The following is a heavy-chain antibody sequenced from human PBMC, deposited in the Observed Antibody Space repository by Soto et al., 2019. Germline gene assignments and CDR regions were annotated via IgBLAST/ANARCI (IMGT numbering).Heavy chain of an antibody. Sequence: QVQLVQSGAEVKKPGASVKVSCKASGYTFTSYDINWVRQATGQGLEWMGWMNPNSGNPGYAQKFQGRVTMTRNTSISTAYMELSSLRSEDTAVYYCASRYCSGGSCYPGAFDIWGQGTMVTVSS. CDR1: GYTFTSYD. CDR3: ASRYCSGGSCYPGAFDI. J-gene: IGHJ3*02. D-gene: IGHD2-15*01. CDR2: MNPNSGNP. V-gene: IGHV1-8*01.